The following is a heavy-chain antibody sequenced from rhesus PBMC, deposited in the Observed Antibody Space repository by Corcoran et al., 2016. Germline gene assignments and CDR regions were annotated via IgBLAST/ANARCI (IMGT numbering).Heavy chain of an antibody. J-gene: IGHJ4*01. CDR2: IYGSSGNT. CDR3: ARNWGIVDY. Sequence: QVQLQESGPGLVKPSETLSLTCAVSGGSISSGYGWSWIRQPPGKGLEWIGYIYGSSGNTYYNPSLKSRVTISKDTSKNQFSLKLSSVTAADTAVYYCARNWGIVDYWGQGVLVTVSS. CDR1: GGSISSGYG. D-gene: IGHD5-42*01. V-gene: IGHV4S7*01.